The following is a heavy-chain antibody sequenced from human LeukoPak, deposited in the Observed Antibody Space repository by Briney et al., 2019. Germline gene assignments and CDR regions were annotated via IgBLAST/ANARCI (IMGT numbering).Heavy chain of an antibody. D-gene: IGHD4-17*01. V-gene: IGHV1-2*02. CDR2: INLNSGGT. CDR1: GYTFIGYF. Sequence: AAVNDSRMASGYTFIGYFMHWVRQAPGQGLEWMGWINLNSGGTNYEQKYQDRVTMTRDTSISTAYIELRRLRSEATAVYHGARGRGQFSTVTTGFDYWGQGTLVTVSS. J-gene: IGHJ4*02. CDR3: ARGRGQFSTVTTGFDY.